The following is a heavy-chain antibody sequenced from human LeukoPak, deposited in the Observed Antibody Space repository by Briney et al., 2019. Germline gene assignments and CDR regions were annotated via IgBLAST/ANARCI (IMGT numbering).Heavy chain of an antibody. Sequence: SETLSLTCADYGGSLSVYYWNWIRQPPGKGLEWIGEINHSGSTNYNPSLKSRVTISVDTSKNQFSLKLNSVTAADTAVYYCARDTTTGSYWGQGTLVTVSS. J-gene: IGHJ4*02. CDR1: GGSLSVYY. CDR3: ARDTTTGSY. D-gene: IGHD1-1*01. V-gene: IGHV4-34*01. CDR2: INHSGST.